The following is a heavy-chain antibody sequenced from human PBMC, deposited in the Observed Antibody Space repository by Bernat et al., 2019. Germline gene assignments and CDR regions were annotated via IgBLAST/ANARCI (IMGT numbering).Heavy chain of an antibody. CDR2: ILHDGSKR. D-gene: IGHD3-9*01. J-gene: IGHJ4*02. Sequence: QVQLVESGGGVVQPGTSLRLSCAASGFTFSFYGMHWVRQAPGKGLEWMAVILHDGSKRYHTDSVKGRFIISRDNSKNSLYLQMNSLRTEDTAVYYCAKDLGLRYFDWTFDSWGQGTLVTVSS. CDR3: AKDLGLRYFDWTFDS. CDR1: GFTFSFYG. V-gene: IGHV3-30*18.